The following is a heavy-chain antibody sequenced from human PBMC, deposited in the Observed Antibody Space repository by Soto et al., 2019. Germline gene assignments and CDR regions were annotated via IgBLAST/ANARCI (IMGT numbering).Heavy chain of an antibody. CDR1: GFTFSSYA. Sequence: EVQLLESGGGLVQPGGSLRLSCAASGFTFSSYAMSWVRQAPGKGLEWVSAISGSGGSTYYADSVKGRFTISRDNSKNTLYLQMNSLRAEDTAVYYCAKDVGCSGGSCYSSLYFDYWGQGTLVTVSS. J-gene: IGHJ4*02. CDR3: AKDVGCSGGSCYSSLYFDY. V-gene: IGHV3-23*01. D-gene: IGHD2-15*01. CDR2: ISGSGGST.